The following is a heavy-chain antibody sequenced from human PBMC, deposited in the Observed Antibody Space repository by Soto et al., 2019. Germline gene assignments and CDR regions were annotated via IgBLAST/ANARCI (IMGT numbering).Heavy chain of an antibody. D-gene: IGHD3-9*01. CDR2: IYFSGST. CDR3: ASTAVDEYYYYGMDV. J-gene: IGHJ6*02. V-gene: IGHV4-39*01. CDR1: GGSISSGSYY. Sequence: QLQLQESGPGLVKPSETLSLTCTVSGGSISSGSYYWGWIRQPPGKGLEWIGSIYFSGSTYYNPPLKSRVTISVDTSKNQFSLKLSSVTAADTAVYYCASTAVDEYYYYGMDVWGQGTTVTVSS.